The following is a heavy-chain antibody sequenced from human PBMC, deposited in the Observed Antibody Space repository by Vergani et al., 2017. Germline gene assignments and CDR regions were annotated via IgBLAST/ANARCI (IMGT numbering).Heavy chain of an antibody. Sequence: EVELVQSGAEVKKPGESLKISCKGSGYSFTSYWIGWVPQMPGKGLEWMGIIYPGDSDTSYSPSFQGQVTISANKSISTASLEWSSLKASTSAMYYCARTTTAVTTFNWCDGSRQGRLVTVYS. D-gene: IGHD4-11*01. CDR1: GYSFTSYW. V-gene: IGHV5-51*01. CDR2: IYPGDSDT. J-gene: IGHJ5*02. CDR3: ARTTTAVTTFNWCDG.